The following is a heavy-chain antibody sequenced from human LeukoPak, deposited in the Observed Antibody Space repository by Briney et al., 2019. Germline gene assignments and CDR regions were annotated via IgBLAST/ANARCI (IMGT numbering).Heavy chain of an antibody. V-gene: IGHV3-7*03. CDR2: IKQDGSEK. CDR3: AREHTGGILTGYYPHYFDY. J-gene: IGHJ4*02. D-gene: IGHD3-9*01. CDR1: GFTFSSYW. Sequence: PGGSLRLSCAASGFTFSSYWMSWVRQAPGKGLEWVANIKQDGSEKYYVNSVKGRFTISRDNAKNSLYLQMNSLRAEDTAVYYCAREHTGGILTGYYPHYFDYWGQGTLVTVSS.